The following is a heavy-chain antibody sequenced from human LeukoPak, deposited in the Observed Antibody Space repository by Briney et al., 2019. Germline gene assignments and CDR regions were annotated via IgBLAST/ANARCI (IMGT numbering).Heavy chain of an antibody. Sequence: ASVKVPCKASGYTFTSYDINWVRQATGQGLEWMGWMNPNSGNTGYAQKFQGRVTMTRNTSISTAYMELSSLRSEDTAVYYCARLNYYDSSGYYYTPIGFDPWGQGTLVTVSS. J-gene: IGHJ5*02. V-gene: IGHV1-8*01. CDR3: ARLNYYDSSGYYYTPIGFDP. CDR2: MNPNSGNT. CDR1: GYTFTSYD. D-gene: IGHD3-22*01.